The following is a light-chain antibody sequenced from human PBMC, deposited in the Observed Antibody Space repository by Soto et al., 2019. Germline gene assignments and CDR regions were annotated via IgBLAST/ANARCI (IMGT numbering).Light chain of an antibody. CDR1: SSDVGAHKY. V-gene: IGLV2-14*01. Sequence: QSALTQPASVSGSPGQSITISCTGTSSDVGAHKYVSWYQQHPGKAPKLMIYEVNNRPSGVSNRFSGSKSGNTASLTISGLQAEDEADYYCSSYTSTTTPVLFGGGTKLTVL. CDR3: SSYTSTTTPVL. CDR2: EVN. J-gene: IGLJ2*01.